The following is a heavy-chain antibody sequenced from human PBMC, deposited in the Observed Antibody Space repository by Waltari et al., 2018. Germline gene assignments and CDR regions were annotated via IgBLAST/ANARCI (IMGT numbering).Heavy chain of an antibody. J-gene: IGHJ4*02. CDR2: ISYDGSNK. CDR3: ARDQYSSRAFDY. V-gene: IGHV3-30-3*01. Sequence: QVQLVESGGGVVQPGRSLRLSCAASGFTFSSYAMHWVRQAPGKGLEWVAVISYDGSNKYYADAVKGRFTISRDNSMNTLYLQMNSLRAEDTAVYYCARDQYSSRAFDYWGQGTLVTVSS. D-gene: IGHD6-13*01. CDR1: GFTFSSYA.